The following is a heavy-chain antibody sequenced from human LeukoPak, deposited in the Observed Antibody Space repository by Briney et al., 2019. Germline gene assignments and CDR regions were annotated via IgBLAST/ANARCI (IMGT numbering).Heavy chain of an antibody. CDR1: GGSISSGGYY. V-gene: IGHV4-31*03. CDR2: IYYSGST. D-gene: IGHD6-6*01. CDR3: AREEVGSSSSAGGYFDY. J-gene: IGHJ4*02. Sequence: SETLSLTCTVSGGSISSGGYYWSWIRQHPGKGLEWIGYIYYSGSTYYNPSLKSRVTISVDTSKNQFSPKLSSVTAADTAVYYCAREEVGSSSSAGGYFDYWGQGTLVTVSS.